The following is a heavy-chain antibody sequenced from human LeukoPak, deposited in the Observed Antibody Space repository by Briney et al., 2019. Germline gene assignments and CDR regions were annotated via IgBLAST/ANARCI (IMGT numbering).Heavy chain of an antibody. CDR1: GYTFTSYA. Sequence: ASVKVSCKASGYTFTSYAMHWVRQAPGQRLEWMGWINAGNGNTKYSQKFQGRVTNTRDTSASTAYMELSSLRSEDTAVYYCARTGASSGWYVGDYWGQGTLVTVSS. CDR3: ARTGASSGWYVGDY. CDR2: INAGNGNT. V-gene: IGHV1-3*01. D-gene: IGHD6-19*01. J-gene: IGHJ4*02.